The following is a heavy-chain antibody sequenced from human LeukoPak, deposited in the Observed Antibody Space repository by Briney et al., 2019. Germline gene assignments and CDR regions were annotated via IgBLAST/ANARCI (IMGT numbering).Heavy chain of an antibody. CDR3: AREDSPYERFDP. Sequence: PGGSLRLSCAASGFTFSSYSMNWVRQAPGKGLEWVSSISSSSSYIYYADSVKGRFTISRDNAKNSLYLQMNSLRAEDTAEYYCAREDSPYERFDPWGQGTLVTVSS. CDR1: GFTFSSYS. J-gene: IGHJ5*02. D-gene: IGHD3-22*01. CDR2: ISSSSSYI. V-gene: IGHV3-21*01.